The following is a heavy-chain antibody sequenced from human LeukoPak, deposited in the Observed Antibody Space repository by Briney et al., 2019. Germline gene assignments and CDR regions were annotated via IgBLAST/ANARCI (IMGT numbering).Heavy chain of an antibody. D-gene: IGHD2-15*01. V-gene: IGHV3-23*01. CDR2: ISGSGGST. Sequence: GSLRLSCAASGFTFSSYAMSWVRQAPGKGLEWVSAISGSGGSTYYADSVKGRFTISRDNSKNTLYLQMNSLRAEDTAVYYCARRVANYYYYYMDVWGKGTTVTISS. CDR1: GFTFSSYA. CDR3: ARRVANYYYYYMDV. J-gene: IGHJ6*03.